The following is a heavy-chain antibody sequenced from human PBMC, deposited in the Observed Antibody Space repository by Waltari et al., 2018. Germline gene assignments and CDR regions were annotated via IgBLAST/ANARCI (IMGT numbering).Heavy chain of an antibody. V-gene: IGHV1-24*01. CDR3: ATFRQAYFYYYDSSGTPFFDY. D-gene: IGHD3-22*01. Sequence: QVQLVQSGAEVKKPGASVKVSCKVSGYTLTELSMHWVRQAPGKGLEWMGGVDPEDGETIYAQKVQGRVTMTEDTSTDTAYMELSSLRSEDTAVYYCATFRQAYFYYYDSSGTPFFDYWGQGTLVTVSS. CDR1: GYTLTELS. J-gene: IGHJ4*02. CDR2: VDPEDGET.